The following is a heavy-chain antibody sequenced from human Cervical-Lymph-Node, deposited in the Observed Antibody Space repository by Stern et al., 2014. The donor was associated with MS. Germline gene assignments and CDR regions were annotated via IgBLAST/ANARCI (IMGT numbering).Heavy chain of an antibody. CDR3: ARGPKFGAFDI. CDR1: GYTFTGSF. V-gene: IGHV1-2*06. D-gene: IGHD3-3*01. J-gene: IGHJ3*02. Sequence: QLVQSGAEVKKPGASVKVSCKTSGYTFTGSFMYWVRQAPGQGLEWMGRINPKSGVTDYAEKFEGRLTLTRDTSISTAYMELSRLTSDDTAVYYCARGPKFGAFDIWGQGTLVTISA. CDR2: INPKSGVT.